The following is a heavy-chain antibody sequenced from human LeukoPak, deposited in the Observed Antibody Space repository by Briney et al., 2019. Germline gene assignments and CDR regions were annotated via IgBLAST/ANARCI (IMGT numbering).Heavy chain of an antibody. D-gene: IGHD1-26*01. J-gene: IGHJ4*02. CDR1: GFTITTYA. Sequence: PGGSLRLSCAASGFTITTYAVNWVRQAPGKGLEWVSGIGGGGTEYYADSVKGRFIISSDSSLNLVHLQMNSLTVEDTAVYYCARAQGALDYWGQGTLVTVSS. CDR2: IGGGGTE. CDR3: ARAQGALDY. V-gene: IGHV3-23*01.